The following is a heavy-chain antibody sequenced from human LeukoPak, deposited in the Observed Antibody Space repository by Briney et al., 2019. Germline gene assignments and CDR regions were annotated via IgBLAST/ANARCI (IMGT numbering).Heavy chain of an antibody. CDR2: ISDSGGST. Sequence: GGSLRLFCATSGFTFSSYAMIWVRQAPGKGLEWVSGISDSGGSTYYADSVKGRFTISRDNSKSTLYLQMSSLRAEDTAVYYCAKSSYDFWSSFDYWGQGTLVTVSS. CDR3: AKSSYDFWSSFDY. D-gene: IGHD3-3*01. CDR1: GFTFSSYA. J-gene: IGHJ4*02. V-gene: IGHV3-23*01.